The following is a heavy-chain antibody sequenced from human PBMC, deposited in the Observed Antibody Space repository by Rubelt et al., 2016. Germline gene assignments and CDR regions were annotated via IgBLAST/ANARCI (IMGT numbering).Heavy chain of an antibody. CDR3: AKVDTYLSGWNYYGMDV. Sequence: QAPGKGLAWVSSISGSGGSTYYGDSVKGRFTLSRDPSKNTLYLHMNSMRAEDTAVYYCAKVDTYLSGWNYYGMDVWGQGTTVTVSS. J-gene: IGHJ6*02. D-gene: IGHD6-19*01. V-gene: IGHV3-23*01. CDR2: ISGSGGST.